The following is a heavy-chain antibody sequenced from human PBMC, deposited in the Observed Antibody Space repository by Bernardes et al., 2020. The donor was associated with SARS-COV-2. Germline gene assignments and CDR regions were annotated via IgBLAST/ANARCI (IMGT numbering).Heavy chain of an antibody. V-gene: IGHV3-23*01. CDR2: SSGSGATT. Sequence: GSLRLSCAASGFTFNNYGLSWVRQAPGKGLEWVSASSGSGATTYYADSVRGRFTISRDNSKNTLYLQMNSLRAEDTAVYYCVKVRSSSWPNDFDYWGQGTLVTVSS. CDR3: VKVRSSSWPNDFDY. J-gene: IGHJ4*02. CDR1: GFTFNNYG. D-gene: IGHD6-13*01.